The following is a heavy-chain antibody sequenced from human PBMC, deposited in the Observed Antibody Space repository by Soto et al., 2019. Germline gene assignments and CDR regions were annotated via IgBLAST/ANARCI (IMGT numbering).Heavy chain of an antibody. V-gene: IGHV1-46*01. CDR3: ARGGYSSSWYVPFEPGYYYGMDV. D-gene: IGHD6-13*01. J-gene: IGHJ6*02. CDR1: GYTFTSYY. Sequence: ASVKVSCKASGYTFTSYYMHWVRQAPGQRLEWMGIINPSGGSTSYAQKFQGRVTMTRDTSTSTVYMELSSLRSEDTAVYYCARGGYSSSWYVPFEPGYYYGMDVWGQGTTVTV. CDR2: INPSGGST.